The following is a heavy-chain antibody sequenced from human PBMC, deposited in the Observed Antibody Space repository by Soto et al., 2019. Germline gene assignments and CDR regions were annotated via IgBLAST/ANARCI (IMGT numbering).Heavy chain of an antibody. CDR3: ARSEGIAVAIWYFDY. CDR2: IYSGGST. J-gene: IGHJ4*02. CDR1: GFTVSSNY. V-gene: IGHV3-53*01. D-gene: IGHD6-19*01. Sequence: EVQLVESGGGLIQPGGSLRLSCAASGFTVSSNYMSWVRQAPGKGLEWVSVIYSGGSTYYADSVKGRFTISRDNSKNTLYLQMNSLRGEDTAVYYCARSEGIAVAIWYFDYWGQGTLVTVSS.